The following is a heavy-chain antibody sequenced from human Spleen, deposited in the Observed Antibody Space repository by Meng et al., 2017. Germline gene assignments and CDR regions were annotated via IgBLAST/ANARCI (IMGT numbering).Heavy chain of an antibody. CDR3: ARAGAGKQRLVRRTTYNWFDP. CDR2: INHSGST. Sequence: VQLQQWGAGLLKPSETLSLTCVVSGGSFSDYYWSWIRQPPGKGLEWIGEINHSGSTNYSPSLKSRVTISVDTSKNQFSLNLSSVTAADTAVYYCARAGAGKQRLVRRTTYNWFDPWGQGTLVTVSS. J-gene: IGHJ5*02. CDR1: GGSFSDYY. D-gene: IGHD6-13*01. V-gene: IGHV4-34*01.